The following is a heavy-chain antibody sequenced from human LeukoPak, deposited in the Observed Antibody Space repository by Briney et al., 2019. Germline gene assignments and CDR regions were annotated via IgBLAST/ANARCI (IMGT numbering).Heavy chain of an antibody. Sequence: GGSLRLSCAASGFSLSSYAMSWVRQAPGKGLEWVSAISSTDAGTYHADSVRGRFTISRDSSKNTLYLQMNSLRAEDAAVYYCAKDYYDSSGPLLWGQGTLVTVSS. V-gene: IGHV3-23*01. J-gene: IGHJ4*02. CDR1: GFSLSSYA. CDR2: ISSTDAGT. D-gene: IGHD3-22*01. CDR3: AKDYYDSSGPLL.